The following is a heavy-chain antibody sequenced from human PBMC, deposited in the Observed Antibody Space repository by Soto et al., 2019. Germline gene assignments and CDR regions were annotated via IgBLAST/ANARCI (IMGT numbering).Heavy chain of an antibody. D-gene: IGHD1-26*01. CDR2: INPSGGST. CDR1: GYTFTSYY. V-gene: IGHV1-46*01. J-gene: IGHJ3*02. CDR3: ARERSSGAFDI. Sequence: ASVKVSCKASGYTFTSYYMHWVRQAPGQGLEWMGIINPSGGSTSYAQKFQGRVTMTRNTSTSTVYMELSSLRSEDTAVYYCARERSSGAFDIWGQGTMVTVSS.